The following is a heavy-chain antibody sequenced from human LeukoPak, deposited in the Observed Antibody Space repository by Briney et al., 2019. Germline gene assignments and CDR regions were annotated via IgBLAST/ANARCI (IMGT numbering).Heavy chain of an antibody. Sequence: GGSLRLSCAASGFTFSSYAMSWVRQAPGKGLEWVSAISGSGGSTYYADSVKGRFTISRDISKNTLYLQMNSLRAEDTAVYYCAKDAHEGLGDYYDYVWGSYRNFDYWGQGTLVTVSS. CDR1: GFTFSSYA. CDR2: ISGSGGST. CDR3: AKDAHEGLGDYYDYVWGSYRNFDY. D-gene: IGHD3-16*02. V-gene: IGHV3-23*01. J-gene: IGHJ4*02.